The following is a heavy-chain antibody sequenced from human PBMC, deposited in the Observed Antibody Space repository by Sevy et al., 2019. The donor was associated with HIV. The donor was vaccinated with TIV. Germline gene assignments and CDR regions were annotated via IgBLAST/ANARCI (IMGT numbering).Heavy chain of an antibody. D-gene: IGHD1-1*01. V-gene: IGHV1-18*01. Sequence: ASVKVSCKASGYTFTSYGISWVRQAPGQGLEWMGWISPYNGKTNYAQKLQGRVTMTTDPSTSTAYMEVRSLRSDDTAVYYCARGYNWNINFDYWGQGTLVTVSS. CDR3: ARGYNWNINFDY. CDR2: ISPYNGKT. CDR1: GYTFTSYG. J-gene: IGHJ4*02.